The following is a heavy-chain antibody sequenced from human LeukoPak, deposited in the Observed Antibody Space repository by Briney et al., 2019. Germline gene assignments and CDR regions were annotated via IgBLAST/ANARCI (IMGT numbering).Heavy chain of an antibody. J-gene: IGHJ6*02. V-gene: IGHV4-34*01. D-gene: IGHD1-26*01. Sequence: SETLSLTCAAYGGSFSGYYWSWIRQPPGKGLEWIGEINHSGSTNYNPSLKSRVTISVDTSKNQFSLKLSSVTAADTAVYYCARGRSNYYGMDVWGQGTTVTVSS. CDR3: ARGRSNYYGMDV. CDR1: GGSFSGYY. CDR2: INHSGST.